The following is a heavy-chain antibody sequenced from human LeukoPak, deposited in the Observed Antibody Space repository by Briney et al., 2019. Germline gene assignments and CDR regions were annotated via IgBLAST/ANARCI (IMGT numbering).Heavy chain of an antibody. Sequence: GGSLRLSCAASGFTFSTYWMTWVRQAPGKGLEWVSHISRSGNTIYYGDSVKGRFTISRDNAKNSLYLQMTSLRAEDTAVYYCARSFYLFGRGTLVTVSS. CDR2: ISRSGNTI. J-gene: IGHJ2*01. CDR1: GFTFSTYW. CDR3: ARSFYL. V-gene: IGHV3-48*04.